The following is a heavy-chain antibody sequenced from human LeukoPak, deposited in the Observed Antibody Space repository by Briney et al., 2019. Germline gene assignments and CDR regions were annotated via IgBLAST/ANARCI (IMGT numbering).Heavy chain of an antibody. V-gene: IGHV3-15*01. CDR3: TIGAYYYGSDSYRGYYFDY. D-gene: IGHD3-10*01. CDR1: GFSFSHAW. J-gene: IGHJ4*02. Sequence: GGSLRLSCAVSGFSFSHAWMSWVRQAPGKGLEWVGRIKTRTEGGTTEYTAPVKGRFTISRDDSKNTVYLQMNSLKTEDTAVYYCTIGAYYYGSDSYRGYYFDYWGQGTLVTVSS. CDR2: IKTRTEGGTT.